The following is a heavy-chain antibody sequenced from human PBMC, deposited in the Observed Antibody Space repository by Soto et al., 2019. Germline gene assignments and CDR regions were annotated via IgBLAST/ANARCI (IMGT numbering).Heavy chain of an antibody. Sequence: ASVKVSCKASGGTFSSYTISWVRQAPGQGLEWMGRIIPILGIANYAQKFQGRVTITADKSTSTAYMELSSLRSEDTAVYYCARVTTTLDYGDAEGAFDIWGQGTMVTVSS. CDR1: GGTFSSYT. CDR3: ARVTTTLDYGDAEGAFDI. V-gene: IGHV1-69*02. D-gene: IGHD4-17*01. CDR2: IIPILGIA. J-gene: IGHJ3*02.